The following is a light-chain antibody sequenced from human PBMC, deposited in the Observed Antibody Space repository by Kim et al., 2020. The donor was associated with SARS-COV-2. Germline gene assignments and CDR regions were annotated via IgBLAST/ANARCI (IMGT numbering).Light chain of an antibody. CDR3: QHYNADSLT. Sequence: ASVGSKVTITCRASQSSSSWLAWYQQKPGEAPYLLIYKASGLQPGVPSRFSGSGSGTEFSLTISPLQPDDFATYCQHYNADSLTFGGGTKVDIK. CDR2: KAS. V-gene: IGKV1-5*03. CDR1: QSSSSW. J-gene: IGKJ4*01.